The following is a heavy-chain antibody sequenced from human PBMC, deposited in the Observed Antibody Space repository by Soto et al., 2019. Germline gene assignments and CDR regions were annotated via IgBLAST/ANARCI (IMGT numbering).Heavy chain of an antibody. CDR1: GGTFSSYA. D-gene: IGHD2-15*01. Sequence: QVQLVQSGAEVKKPGSSVKVSCKASGGTFSSYAISWVRQAPGQGLEWMGGIIPIFGTANYAQKFQGRVTITADESTSTDYMELSSLRSEDTAVYYCARDEVARPLYGMDVWGQGTTVTVSS. V-gene: IGHV1-69*01. CDR2: IIPIFGTA. CDR3: ARDEVARPLYGMDV. J-gene: IGHJ6*02.